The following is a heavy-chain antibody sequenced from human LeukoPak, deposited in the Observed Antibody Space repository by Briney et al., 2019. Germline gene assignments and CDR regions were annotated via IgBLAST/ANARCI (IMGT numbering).Heavy chain of an antibody. CDR3: ARDEAGGRFDP. D-gene: IGHD1-26*01. CDR2: IYYSGST. V-gene: IGHV4-59*01. CDR1: GVSISSYY. Sequence: SETLSLTCTVSGVSISSYYWSWIRQPPGKGLEWIGYIYYSGSTNYNPSLKSRVTISVDTSKNQFSLKLSSVTAADTAVYYCARDEAGGRFDPWGQGTLVTVSS. J-gene: IGHJ5*02.